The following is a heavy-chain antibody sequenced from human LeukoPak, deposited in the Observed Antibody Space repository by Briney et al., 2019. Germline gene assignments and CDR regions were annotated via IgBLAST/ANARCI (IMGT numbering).Heavy chain of an antibody. D-gene: IGHD3-10*01. Sequence: PSETLSLTCTVSGGSISGSSYYWGWIRQPPGKGLQWIGSIYYSGSTYYNPSLKSRVTISVDTSKNQFSLKLGSGTAADTAVYYCARHSVHWFDPWGPGGQGTLVTVSS. CDR1: GGSISGSSYY. V-gene: IGHV4-39*01. CDR3: ARHSVHWFDPWGP. CDR2: IYYSGST. J-gene: IGHJ5*02.